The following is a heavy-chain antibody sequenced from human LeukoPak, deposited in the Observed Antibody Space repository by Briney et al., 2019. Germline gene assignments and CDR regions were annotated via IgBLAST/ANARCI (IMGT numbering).Heavy chain of an antibody. Sequence: SETLSLTCTVSGYSISSGYYWGWIRPPPGKGLEWIGSIYHSGSTYYNPSLKSRVTISVDTSKNQFPLKLSSVTAADTAVYYCARVGATKFDYWGQGTLVTVSS. CDR1: GYSISSGYY. D-gene: IGHD1-26*01. J-gene: IGHJ4*02. CDR3: ARVGATKFDY. CDR2: IYHSGST. V-gene: IGHV4-38-2*02.